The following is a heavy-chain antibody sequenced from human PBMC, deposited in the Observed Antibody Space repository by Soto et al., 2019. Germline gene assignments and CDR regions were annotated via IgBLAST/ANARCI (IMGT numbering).Heavy chain of an antibody. D-gene: IGHD5-12*01. Sequence: QVQLQESGPGLVKPSQTLSLTCTVSGGSISSGGYYWSWIRQHPGKGLEWIGYIYYSGSTYYNPSPQTRVTISVDTSKNQFSRKLSSVTAADTAVYYCARVPEAGSGFYYFDYWGQGTVVTVSS. CDR1: GGSISSGGYY. CDR2: IYYSGST. V-gene: IGHV4-31*03. CDR3: ARVPEAGSGFYYFDY. J-gene: IGHJ4*02.